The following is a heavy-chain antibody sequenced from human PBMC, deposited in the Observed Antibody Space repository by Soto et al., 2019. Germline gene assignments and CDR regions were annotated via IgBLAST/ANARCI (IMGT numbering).Heavy chain of an antibody. CDR2: ISTYNDNT. J-gene: IGHJ4*02. CDR3: ARSPYYGDDGYYAGPGAY. D-gene: IGHD3-10*01. Sequence: QVQLVQSGAEVKKPGASVKVSCKASGYTFTTYGFIWVRQAPGQGLEWVGCISTYNDNTNYAQRFQGRVTMTTDTCKRTGYVGLRWLRPDDTGVYYCARSPYYGDDGYYAGPGAYWGQGTLVTVSS. V-gene: IGHV1-18*01. CDR1: GYTFTTYG.